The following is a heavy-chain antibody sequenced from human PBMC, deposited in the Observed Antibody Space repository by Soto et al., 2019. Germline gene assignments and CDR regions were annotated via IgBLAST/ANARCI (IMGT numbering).Heavy chain of an antibody. CDR3: AADRYSGYDFGYYYGMDV. D-gene: IGHD5-12*01. V-gene: IGHV1-58*01. J-gene: IGHJ6*02. CDR1: GFTFTSSA. CDR2: IVVGSGNT. Sequence: SVKVSCKASGFTFTSSAVQWVRQARGQRLEWIGWIVVGSGNTNYAQKFQERVTITRDMSTSTAYMELSSLRSEDTAVYYCAADRYSGYDFGYYYGMDVWGQGTTVTVS.